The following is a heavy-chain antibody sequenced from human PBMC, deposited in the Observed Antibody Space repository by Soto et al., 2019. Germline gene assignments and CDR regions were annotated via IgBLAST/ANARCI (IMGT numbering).Heavy chain of an antibody. CDR2: IYYSGST. V-gene: IGHV4-30-4*01. Sequence: SETLSLTCTVSGGSISSGDYHWSWIRQPPGKGLEWIGYIYYSGSTYYNPSLKSRVTISVDTSKNQFSLKLSSVTAADTAVYYCARMNGRYYYYGMDVWGQGTTVTVSS. CDR1: GGSISSGDYH. D-gene: IGHD2-8*01. CDR3: ARMNGRYYYYGMDV. J-gene: IGHJ6*02.